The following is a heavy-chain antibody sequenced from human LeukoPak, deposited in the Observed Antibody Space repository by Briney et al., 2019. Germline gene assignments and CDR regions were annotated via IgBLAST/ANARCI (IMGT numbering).Heavy chain of an antibody. J-gene: IGHJ4*02. CDR2: ISSSSSTI. D-gene: IGHD1/OR15-1a*01. CDR1: GFTFSSYS. V-gene: IGHV3-48*04. Sequence: PGGSLRLSCAASGFTFSSYSMNWVRQAPGKGLEWVSYISSSSSTIYYADSVKGRFTISRDNAKNSLYLQMNSLRAEDTFVYYWASLLFQSTNWGQGTRVTVSS. CDR3: ASLLFQSTN.